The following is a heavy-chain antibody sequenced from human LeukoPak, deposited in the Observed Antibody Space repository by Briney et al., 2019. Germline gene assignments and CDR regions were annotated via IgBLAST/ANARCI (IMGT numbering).Heavy chain of an antibody. CDR3: ARGGDDGNGYPFDY. CDR2: IYSGGST. Sequence: GGSLRLSCAASGFTVSSNYMSWVRQAPGKGLEWVSVIYSGGSTYYADSVKGRFSISRDNSKNTLYLRMNSLRAEDTAVYYCARGGDDGNGYPFDYWGQGTLVTVSS. J-gene: IGHJ4*02. CDR1: GFTVSSNY. D-gene: IGHD3-22*01. V-gene: IGHV3-66*01.